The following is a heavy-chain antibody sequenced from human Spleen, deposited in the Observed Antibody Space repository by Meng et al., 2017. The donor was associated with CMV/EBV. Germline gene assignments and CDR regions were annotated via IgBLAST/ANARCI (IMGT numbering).Heavy chain of an antibody. D-gene: IGHD3-10*01. CDR1: XGSFSGYY. CDR2: INHSGST. J-gene: IGHJ6*02. V-gene: IGHV4-34*01. Sequence: QVQLQQWGAGLLKPSXXXXLTXXVXXGSFSGYYWSWIRQPPGKGLEWIGEINHSGSTNYNPSLKSRVTISVDTSKNQFSLKLSSVTAADTAVYYCARGILLWFGDYYYGMDVWGQGTTVTVSS. CDR3: ARGILLWFGDYYYGMDV.